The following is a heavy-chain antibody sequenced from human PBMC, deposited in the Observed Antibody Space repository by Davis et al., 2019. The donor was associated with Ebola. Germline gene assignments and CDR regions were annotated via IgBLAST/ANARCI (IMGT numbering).Heavy chain of an antibody. CDR1: GYTFRIHA. Sequence: PGGSLRLSCAASGYTFRIHAMTWVRQAPGTGLEWVSALSGSGGLSYYADSVKGRFTISRDNSKNTLYLQMNSLRAEDTAVYYCAKYSSRSPRGYWGQGTLVTVSS. J-gene: IGHJ4*02. D-gene: IGHD6-13*01. V-gene: IGHV3-23*01. CDR2: LSGSGGLS. CDR3: AKYSSRSPRGY.